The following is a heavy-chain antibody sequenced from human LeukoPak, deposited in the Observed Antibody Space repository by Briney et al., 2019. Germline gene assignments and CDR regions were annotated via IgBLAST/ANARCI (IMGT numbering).Heavy chain of an antibody. Sequence: SETLSLTCTVSGYSISSGYYWGWIRQPPGKGLEWIGSIYHSGSTYYNPSLKSRVTISVDTSKNQFSLKLSSVTAADTAVYYCARDKYYYDSSGYYLPIEWGQGTLVTVSS. V-gene: IGHV4-38-2*02. CDR1: GYSISSGYY. J-gene: IGHJ4*02. CDR2: IYHSGST. D-gene: IGHD3-22*01. CDR3: ARDKYYYDSSGYYLPIE.